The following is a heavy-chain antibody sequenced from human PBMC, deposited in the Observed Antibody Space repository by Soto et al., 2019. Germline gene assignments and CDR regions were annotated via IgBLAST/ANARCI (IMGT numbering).Heavy chain of an antibody. Sequence: SVTLSVTCAVAGGSIISGGYSCSWIRQPPGKGLEWIGYIYHSGSTYYNPSLKSRVTVSIDPSKNQFSLQMSSITAADTAVYYCARGVLLAPDVWGQGTTVTVSS. CDR1: GGSIISGGYS. J-gene: IGHJ6*02. CDR2: IYHSGST. D-gene: IGHD1-26*01. CDR3: ARGVLLAPDV. V-gene: IGHV4-30-2*01.